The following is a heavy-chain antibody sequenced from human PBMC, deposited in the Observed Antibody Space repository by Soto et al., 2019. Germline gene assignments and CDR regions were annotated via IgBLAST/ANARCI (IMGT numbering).Heavy chain of an antibody. CDR1: SGSISSSNW. CDR2: IYHSGST. V-gene: IGHV4-4*02. Sequence: PSETLSLTCAVSSGSISSSNWWSWVRQPPGKGLEWIGEIYHSGSTNYNPSLKSRVTISVDKSKNQFSLKLSSVTAADTAVYYCARVRAFLEWFHATDAFDIWGQGTMVTVSS. D-gene: IGHD3-3*02. J-gene: IGHJ3*02. CDR3: ARVRAFLEWFHATDAFDI.